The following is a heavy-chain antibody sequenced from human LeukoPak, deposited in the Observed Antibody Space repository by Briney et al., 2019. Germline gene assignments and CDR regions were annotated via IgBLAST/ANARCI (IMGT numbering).Heavy chain of an antibody. CDR3: AKAGGYCTNGVCLYYFDY. CDR2: IKEDVSEN. Sequence: GGSLRLSCAASGFTFSSYWMNWVRQAPGKRLEWVASIKEDVSENYYVDSVKGRFTISRDNAKNSLYLQMNSLRAEDTAVYYCAKAGGYCTNGVCLYYFDYWGQGTLVTVSS. CDR1: GFTFSSYW. J-gene: IGHJ4*02. D-gene: IGHD2-8*01. V-gene: IGHV3-7*03.